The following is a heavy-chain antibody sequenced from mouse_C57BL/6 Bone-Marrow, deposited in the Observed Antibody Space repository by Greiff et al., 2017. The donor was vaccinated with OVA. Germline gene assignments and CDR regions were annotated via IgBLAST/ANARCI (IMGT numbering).Heavy chain of an antibody. CDR3: ARYYGSSYWYFDV. Sequence: EVQLQQSVAELVRPGASVKLSCTASGFNIKNTYMHWVKQRPEQGLEWIGRIDPANGNTKYAPKVQGKATITADTSANTAYLQLSSLTSEDTAIYCCARYYGSSYWYFDVWGTGTTVTVSS. J-gene: IGHJ1*03. V-gene: IGHV14-3*01. D-gene: IGHD1-1*01. CDR1: GFNIKNTY. CDR2: IDPANGNT.